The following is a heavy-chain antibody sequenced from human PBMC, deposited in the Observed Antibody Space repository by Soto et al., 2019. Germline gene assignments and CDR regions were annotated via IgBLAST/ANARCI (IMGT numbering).Heavy chain of an antibody. D-gene: IGHD3-10*01. J-gene: IGHJ6*02. Sequence: QVQLVESGGGLVKPGGSLRLSCEASGLTLGAGYRTWIRKAPGKGREWVSYIGSSGSSINYEGSVKGRFTISRDNAKNSLYLQMNSLRAEDTAMYYCARVRFGEWGYAMDVWGQGTTVIVSS. V-gene: IGHV3-11*01. CDR3: ARVRFGEWGYAMDV. CDR2: IGSSGSSI. CDR1: GLTLGAGY.